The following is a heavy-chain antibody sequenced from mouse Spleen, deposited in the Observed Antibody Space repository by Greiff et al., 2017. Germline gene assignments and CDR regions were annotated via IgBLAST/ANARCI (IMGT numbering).Heavy chain of an antibody. J-gene: IGHJ4*01. CDR1: GYTFTSYD. V-gene: IGHV1-85*01. Sequence: QVQLQQSGPELVKPGASVKLSCKASGYTFTSYDINWVKQRPGQGLEWIGWIYPRDGSTKYNEKFKGKATLTVDTSSSTAYMELHSLTSEDSAVYFCAREGPYGSSLYYAMDYWGQGTSVTVSS. CDR2: IYPRDGST. CDR3: AREGPYGSSLYYAMDY. D-gene: IGHD1-1*01.